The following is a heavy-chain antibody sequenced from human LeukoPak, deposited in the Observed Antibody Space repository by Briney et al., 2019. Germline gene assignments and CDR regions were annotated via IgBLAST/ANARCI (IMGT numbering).Heavy chain of an antibody. CDR2: IYHSGST. J-gene: IGHJ5*02. Sequence: SQTLSLTCAVSGGSISSGGYSWSWIRQPPGKGLEWIGYIYHSGSTYYNPSLKSRVTISVDTSKNQFSLKLSSVTAADTAVYYCARGGRGTLSSSSEIRRTRRVRYNWFDPWGQGTLVTVSS. V-gene: IGHV4-30-2*01. CDR3: ARGGRGTLSSSSEIRRTRRVRYNWFDP. D-gene: IGHD6-6*01. CDR1: GGSISSGGYS.